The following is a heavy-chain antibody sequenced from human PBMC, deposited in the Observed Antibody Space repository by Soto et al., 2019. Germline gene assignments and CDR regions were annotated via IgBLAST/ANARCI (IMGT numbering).Heavy chain of an antibody. D-gene: IGHD5-18*01. CDR2: IYYSGST. Sequence: SETLSLTCTVSGGSISSYYWSWIRQPPGKGLEWIGYIYYSGSTNYNPSLKSRVTISVDTSKNQFSLKLSSVTAADTAVYYCARVSARRSAFDIWGQGTIVTVSS. V-gene: IGHV4-59*01. CDR1: GGSISSYY. CDR3: ARVSARRSAFDI. J-gene: IGHJ3*02.